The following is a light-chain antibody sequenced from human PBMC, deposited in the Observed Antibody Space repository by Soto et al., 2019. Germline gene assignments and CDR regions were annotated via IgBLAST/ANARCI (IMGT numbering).Light chain of an antibody. Sequence: AIQMTQSPSSLSASVGDRVTITCRASQDIKKDLGWYQQKPGKAPKLLIYASFTLQSGVPSRFSGSGYGTDFTLTISSLQPEDFANYFCQQDYSYPLTFGGGTKVEVK. CDR3: QQDYSYPLT. CDR1: QDIKKD. CDR2: ASF. J-gene: IGKJ4*01. V-gene: IGKV1-6*01.